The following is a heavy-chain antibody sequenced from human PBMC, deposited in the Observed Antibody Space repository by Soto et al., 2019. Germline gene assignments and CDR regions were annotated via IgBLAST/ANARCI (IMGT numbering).Heavy chain of an antibody. CDR1: GFTLDDYA. V-gene: IGHV3-9*01. J-gene: IGHJ6*02. D-gene: IGHD3-22*01. CDR3: AKDLLPLIVPSGHAYAMGV. CDR2: ISWNSDSV. Sequence: EAQLVESGGGLVQPGRSLRLSCAAAGFTLDDYAIHWVRQAPGKGLEWVSGISWNSDSVLYADSVKRRFTISRDNAENALYLQRDSLRPEDSALYYCAKDLLPLIVPSGHAYAMGVWCQWTTV.